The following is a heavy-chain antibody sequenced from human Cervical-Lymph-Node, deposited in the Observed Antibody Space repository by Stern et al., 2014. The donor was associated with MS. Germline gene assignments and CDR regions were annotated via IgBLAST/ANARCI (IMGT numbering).Heavy chain of an antibody. V-gene: IGHV5-51*01. CDR2: IYPGDSDI. CDR3: ARQEGSRHYGLDV. Sequence: EDQLVESGAAVKKSGESLKISCEGSGYSFPAYWIAWVRQMPGKGLEWMGIIYPGDSDIRYSPAFQGQVTISADKSTRTAYLQWSSLKASDTAMYYCARQEGSRHYGLDVWGQGTTVTVSS. J-gene: IGHJ6*02. D-gene: IGHD6-6*01. CDR1: GYSFPAYW.